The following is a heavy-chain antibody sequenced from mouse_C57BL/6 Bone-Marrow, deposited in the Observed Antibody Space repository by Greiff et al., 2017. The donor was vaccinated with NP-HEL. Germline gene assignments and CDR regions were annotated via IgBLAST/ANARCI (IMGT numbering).Heavy chain of an antibody. CDR2: ISSGSSTI. CDR3: ARELRPYFDY. V-gene: IGHV5-17*01. Sequence: EVKLVESGGGLVKPGGSLKLSCAASGFTFSDYGMHWVRQAPEKGLEWVAYISSGSSTIYYADTVKGRFTISRDNAKNTLFLQMTSLRSEDTAMYYCARELRPYFDYWGQGTTLTVSS. J-gene: IGHJ2*01. D-gene: IGHD3-2*02. CDR1: GFTFSDYG.